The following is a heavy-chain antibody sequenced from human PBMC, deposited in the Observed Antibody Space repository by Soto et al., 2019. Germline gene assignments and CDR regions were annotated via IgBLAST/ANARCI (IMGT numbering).Heavy chain of an antibody. J-gene: IGHJ4*02. CDR1: GGTFGSYT. D-gene: IGHD1-26*01. Sequence: QVQLVQSGAEVKKPGSSVKVSCKASGGTFGSYTISWVRQAPGQGLEWMGRIIPILGIANYAQKFQGRVTITADKSTSTAYMELSSLRSEDRAVYYCARSDGISAFSLAYWGQGTLVTVSS. V-gene: IGHV1-69*02. CDR2: IIPILGIA. CDR3: ARSDGISAFSLAY.